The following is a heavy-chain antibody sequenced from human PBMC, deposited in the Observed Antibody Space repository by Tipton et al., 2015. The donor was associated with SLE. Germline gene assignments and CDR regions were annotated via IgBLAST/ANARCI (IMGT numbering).Heavy chain of an antibody. V-gene: IGHV4-31*03. CDR3: AREDSSGSSLFDY. Sequence: TLSLTYTVSGGSISSGGYYWSWIRQHPGKGLEWIGYIYYSGSTYYNPSLKSRVTISVDTSKNQFSLKLSSVTAADTAVYYCAREDSSGSSLFDYWGQGTLVTVSS. CDR1: GGSISSGGYY. J-gene: IGHJ4*02. D-gene: IGHD6-19*01. CDR2: IYYSGST.